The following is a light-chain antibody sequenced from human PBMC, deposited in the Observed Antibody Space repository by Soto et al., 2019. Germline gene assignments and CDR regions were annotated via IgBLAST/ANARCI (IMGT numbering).Light chain of an antibody. CDR2: DAS. CDR1: QDIRNY. J-gene: IGKJ5*01. Sequence: DIQMTQSPSSLSASVGDRVTIICKASQDIRNYLNWYQRKSGKDPKLLIYDASNLETGVPSRFSGSGDGTNFIFTISRLQTEDIATYECQQFDNLTLTFGQGTRLEIK. V-gene: IGKV1-33*01. CDR3: QQFDNLTLT.